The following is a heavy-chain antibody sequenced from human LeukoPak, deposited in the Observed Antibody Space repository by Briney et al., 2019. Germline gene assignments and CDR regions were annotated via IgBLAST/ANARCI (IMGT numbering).Heavy chain of an antibody. CDR1: GGSISSYY. CDR2: IYYSGST. D-gene: IGHD3-10*01. Sequence: SETLSLTCTVSGGSISSYYWSWIRQHPGKGLEWIGYIYYSGSTYYNPSLKSRVTISVDTSKNQFSLKLSSVTAADTAVYYCARVGTPYYGSGSQINWFDPWGQGTLVTVSS. J-gene: IGHJ5*02. V-gene: IGHV4-59*06. CDR3: ARVGTPYYGSGSQINWFDP.